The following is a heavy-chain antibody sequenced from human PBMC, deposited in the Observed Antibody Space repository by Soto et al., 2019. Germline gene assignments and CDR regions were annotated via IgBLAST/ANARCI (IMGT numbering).Heavy chain of an antibody. CDR1: GFICSSYD. J-gene: IGHJ3*02. CDR3: AKATATSGGAFEI. CDR2: ILVGGST. V-gene: IGHV3-23*01. D-gene: IGHD1-1*01. Sequence: GRSLRLSCAVSGFICSSYDMSWVRQAPWKGLEWFSTILVGGSTHYEDSVKGRFTISRDTSKNTVYLQMNSLTAGDTAFYYCAKATATSGGAFEIYGQGTMVTVSS.